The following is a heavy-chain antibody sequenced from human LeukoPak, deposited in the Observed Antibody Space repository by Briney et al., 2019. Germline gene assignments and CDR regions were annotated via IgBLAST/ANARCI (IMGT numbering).Heavy chain of an antibody. Sequence: PGGSLRLSCAASGFTFSNNWMTWVRQAPGKGLEWVANIKEDGSEKNYVDSVKGRFTIPRDNAKNSLYLQMNSLRAEDTAVYYCARDSGWYPVDYWGQGTLVTVSS. CDR1: GFTFSNNW. CDR2: IKEDGSEK. D-gene: IGHD6-19*01. V-gene: IGHV3-7*01. CDR3: ARDSGWYPVDY. J-gene: IGHJ4*02.